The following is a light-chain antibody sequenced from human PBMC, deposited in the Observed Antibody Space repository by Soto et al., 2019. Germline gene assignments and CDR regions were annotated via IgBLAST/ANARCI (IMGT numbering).Light chain of an antibody. J-gene: IGKJ4*01. CDR1: QSVTSNY. Sequence: EIVLTQSPGTLSLSPGERATLSCRASQSVTSNYLVWYQQKPGQAPRLLIYGASSRATDIPDRFSGSGSGTDFALTISRLEPEDFAVYYCQHYGSPLTFGGGTKVEIK. V-gene: IGKV3-20*01. CDR3: QHYGSPLT. CDR2: GAS.